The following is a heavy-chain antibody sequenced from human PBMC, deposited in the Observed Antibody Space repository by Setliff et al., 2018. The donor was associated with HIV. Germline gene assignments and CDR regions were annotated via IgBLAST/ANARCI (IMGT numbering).Heavy chain of an antibody. CDR1: GFTFSNYA. D-gene: IGHD3-22*01. CDR2: ILSTGERT. J-gene: IGHJ4*02. CDR3: AKELAASGLGYFDS. V-gene: IGHV3-23*01. Sequence: VGSLRLSCAASGFTFSNYAMSWVRQAPGEGLEWASAILSTGERTFYADSVKGRFTISRDNSKNTVYLQMNSLRAEDTAEYYCAKELAASGLGYFDSWGRGILVTVSS.